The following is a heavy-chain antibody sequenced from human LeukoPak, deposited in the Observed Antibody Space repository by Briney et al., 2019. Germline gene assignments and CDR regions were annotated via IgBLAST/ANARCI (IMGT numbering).Heavy chain of an antibody. CDR1: GGSVTSGNSC. J-gene: IGHJ4*02. Sequence: PSQTLSLTCSVSGGSVTSGNSCWSWIRQPAGKGLEWIGRIFSSGDTNYNPSLKSRVTISLDTSKNEFSLKLSSVTAADTAVYYCARDFLFFSGGKSYSSSWYEGLDNWGQGTLVTVSS. CDR2: IFSSGDT. V-gene: IGHV4-61*02. CDR3: ARDFLFFSGGKSYSSSWYEGLDN. D-gene: IGHD6-13*01.